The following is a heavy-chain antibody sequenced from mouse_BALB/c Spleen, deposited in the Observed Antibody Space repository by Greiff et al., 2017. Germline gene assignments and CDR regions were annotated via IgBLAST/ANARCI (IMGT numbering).Heavy chain of an antibody. Sequence: QVQLKQPGAELVRPGASVKLSCKASGYTFTSYWINWVKQRPGQGLEWIGNIYPSDSYTNYNQKFKDKATLTVDKSSSTAYMQLSSPTSEDSAVYYCTRTPVTTVVEDWFAYWGQGTLVTVSA. CDR2: IYPSDSYT. CDR1: GYTFTSYW. J-gene: IGHJ3*01. V-gene: IGHV1-69*02. CDR3: TRTPVTTVVEDWFAY. D-gene: IGHD1-1*01.